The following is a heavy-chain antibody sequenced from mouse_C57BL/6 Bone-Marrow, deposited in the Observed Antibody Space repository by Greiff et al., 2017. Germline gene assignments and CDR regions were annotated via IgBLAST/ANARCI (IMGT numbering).Heavy chain of an antibody. J-gene: IGHJ4*01. CDR3: ARYAYYYGSSYAMDY. D-gene: IGHD1-1*01. CDR2: IYPRSGNT. CDR1: GYTFTSYG. Sequence: VQLKESGAELARPGASVKLSCKASGYTFTSYGISWVKQRPGQGLEWIGEIYPRSGNTYYNEKFKGKATLTADKSSSTAYMELRSLTSEDSAVYFCARYAYYYGSSYAMDYWGQGTSVTVSS. V-gene: IGHV1-81*01.